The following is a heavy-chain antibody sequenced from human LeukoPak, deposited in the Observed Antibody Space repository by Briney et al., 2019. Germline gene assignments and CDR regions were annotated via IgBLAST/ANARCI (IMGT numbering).Heavy chain of an antibody. CDR2: ISWNSGSI. Sequence: GGSLRLSCAAFGFTFDDYAMHWVRQAPGRGLEWVSGISWNSGSIGYADSVKGRFTISRDNAKNSLYLQMNSLRAEDTALYYCAKKDGGFDYWGQGTLVTVSS. CDR3: AKKDGGFDY. D-gene: IGHD3-10*01. V-gene: IGHV3-9*01. CDR1: GFTFDDYA. J-gene: IGHJ4*02.